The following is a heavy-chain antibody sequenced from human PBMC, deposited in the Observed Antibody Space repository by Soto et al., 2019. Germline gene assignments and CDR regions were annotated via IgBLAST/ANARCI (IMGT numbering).Heavy chain of an antibody. J-gene: IGHJ4*02. V-gene: IGHV3-23*01. Sequence: GGSLRLSCAASGFTFSSYAMSWVRQAPGKGLEWVSAISGSGGSTYYADSVKGRLTISRDNSKNTLYLQMNSLSAEDTAVYYCATDPSGRVLSFGEAYPDYWGQGTLVTVSS. CDR2: ISGSGGST. CDR3: ATDPSGRVLSFGEAYPDY. CDR1: GFTFSSYA. D-gene: IGHD3-10*01.